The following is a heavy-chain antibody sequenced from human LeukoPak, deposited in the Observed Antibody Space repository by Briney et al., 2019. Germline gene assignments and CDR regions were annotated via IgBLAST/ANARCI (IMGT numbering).Heavy chain of an antibody. V-gene: IGHV4-34*01. J-gene: IGHJ4*02. D-gene: IGHD1-26*01. CDR3: AKDLEVESGSFGIVGGDFYD. CDR1: GGSFSGYY. Sequence: SETLSLTCAVSGGSFSGYYWSWIRQPPGKGLGWIGEINHSGSTNYNPSLKSRVTISVDTSKNQFSLKLSSVTAADTPVYYCAKDLEVESGSFGIVGGDFYDWGQGTLVTAS. CDR2: INHSGST.